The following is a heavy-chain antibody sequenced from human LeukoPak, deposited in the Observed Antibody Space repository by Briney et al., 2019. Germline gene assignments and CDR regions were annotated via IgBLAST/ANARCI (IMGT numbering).Heavy chain of an antibody. CDR1: SYTFTSYG. CDR3: ARASLRIRWLVLGY. D-gene: IGHD6-19*01. CDR2: ISAYNGNT. V-gene: IGHV1-18*01. Sequence: ASVKVSCKASSYTFTSYGISWVRQAPGQGLEWMGWISAYNGNTNYAQKLQGRVTMTTDTSTSTAYMELSSLRSEDTAVYYCARASLRIRWLVLGYWGQGTLVTVSS. J-gene: IGHJ4*02.